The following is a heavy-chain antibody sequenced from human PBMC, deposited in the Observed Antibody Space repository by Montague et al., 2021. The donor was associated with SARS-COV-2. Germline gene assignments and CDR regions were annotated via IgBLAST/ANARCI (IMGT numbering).Heavy chain of an antibody. CDR3: ARRGYTGSDYFDY. CDR2: VYHSGYT. CDR1: GFSISSGFY. D-gene: IGHD5-12*01. Sequence: SETLSLTCSVSGFSISSGFYWAWIRQSPGKGPEWIGTVYHSGYTHYNPSLKGRLTVSIDTSKNQFSLTVTSVTAADTAVYFCARRGYTGSDYFDYWGQGTLVTVSS. J-gene: IGHJ4*02. V-gene: IGHV4-38-2*01.